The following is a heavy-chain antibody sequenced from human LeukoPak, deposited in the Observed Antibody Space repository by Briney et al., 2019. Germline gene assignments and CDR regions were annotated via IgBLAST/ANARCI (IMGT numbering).Heavy chain of an antibody. CDR1: GFTFSSYA. CDR3: AKGGGAYYSDSSTYSAPFEH. J-gene: IGHJ4*02. CDR2: ISGSGGST. D-gene: IGHD3-22*01. Sequence: QPGGSLRLSCAASGFTFSSYAINWVRQAPGKGLEWVSSISGSGGSTYYADPVKGRFTISRDNSKNTLYLQMNSLRAEDTAVYYCAKGGGAYYSDSSTYSAPFEHWGQGTLVTVSS. V-gene: IGHV3-23*01.